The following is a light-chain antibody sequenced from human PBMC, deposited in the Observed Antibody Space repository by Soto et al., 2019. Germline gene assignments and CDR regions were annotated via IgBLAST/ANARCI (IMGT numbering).Light chain of an antibody. V-gene: IGKV1-39*01. CDR3: QPGLKNPLT. CDR2: LAS. J-gene: IGKJ3*01. CDR1: QTITTF. Sequence: DIPLTQSPSSLSASVGGRVTISCRASQTITTFLNWYRQKPGQAPKLLIYLASRLQSWVPSRFSGRWSGTEFTLTINRLEPGNFANFPRQPGLKNPLTFGPGTTVHI.